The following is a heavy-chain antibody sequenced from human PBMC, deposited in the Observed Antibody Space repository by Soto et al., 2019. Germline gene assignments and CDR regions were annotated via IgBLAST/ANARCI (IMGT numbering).Heavy chain of an antibody. J-gene: IGHJ5*02. Sequence: ASVKVSCKASGGTFSSYAISWVRQAPGQGLEWMGGIIPIFGTANYAQKFQGRVTITADESTSTAYMELSSLRSEDTAVYYCARESIAVAARRGWFDPWGQGTLVTVSS. V-gene: IGHV1-69*13. D-gene: IGHD6-19*01. CDR2: IIPIFGTA. CDR1: GGTFSSYA. CDR3: ARESIAVAARRGWFDP.